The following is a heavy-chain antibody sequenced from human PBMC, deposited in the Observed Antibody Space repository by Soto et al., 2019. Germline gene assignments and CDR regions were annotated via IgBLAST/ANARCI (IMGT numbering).Heavy chain of an antibody. J-gene: IGHJ6*02. CDR2: ISGSSGTT. D-gene: IGHD2-2*02. CDR3: ASDLYSDTPGLSRLRVDGLDV. CDR1: GFTFSNYA. Sequence: EVQLLESGGGLVQPGGSLRLSCEASGFTFSNYAMTWVRQAPGKGLEWVSVISGSSGTTHYGDSVKGRFAISRDNSKNTLYLQMNSLRAEDTALYYCASDLYSDTPGLSRLRVDGLDVWGQGTTVTVSS. V-gene: IGHV3-23*01.